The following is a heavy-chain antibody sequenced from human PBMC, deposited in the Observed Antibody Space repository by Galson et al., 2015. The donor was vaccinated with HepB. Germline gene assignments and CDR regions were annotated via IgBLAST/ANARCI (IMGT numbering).Heavy chain of an antibody. J-gene: IGHJ4*02. CDR3: ARGWDTDVTSNFDY. CDR1: GFTYNNYW. D-gene: IGHD5-18*01. Sequence: LRLSCAVSGFTYNNYWMSWVRQAPGRGLEWVANIKQDGSEKYYVDSVEGRFTVSRDNAKKTLYLDMNALSVEDTAVYYCARGWDTDVTSNFDYWGQGALVPVSS. CDR2: IKQDGSEK. V-gene: IGHV3-7*03.